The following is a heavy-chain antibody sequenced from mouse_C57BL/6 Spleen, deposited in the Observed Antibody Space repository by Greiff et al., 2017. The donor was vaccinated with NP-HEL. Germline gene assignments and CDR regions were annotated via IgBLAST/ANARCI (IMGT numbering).Heavy chain of an antibody. CDR3: ARCSRPYYYAMDY. J-gene: IGHJ4*01. CDR1: GFTFSSYT. CDR2: ISGGGGNT. V-gene: IGHV5-9*01. D-gene: IGHD1-1*01. Sequence: EVMLVESGGGLVKPGGSLKLSCAASGFTFSSYTMSWVRQTPEKRLEWVATISGGGGNTYYPDSVKGRFTISRDNAKNTLYLQMSSLTSEDAAVYYCARCSRPYYYAMDYWGQGTSVTVSS.